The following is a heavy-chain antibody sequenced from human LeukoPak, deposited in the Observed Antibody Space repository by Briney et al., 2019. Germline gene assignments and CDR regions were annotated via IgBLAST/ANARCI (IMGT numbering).Heavy chain of an antibody. V-gene: IGHV1-46*01. CDR1: GYTFTSYY. Sequence: GASVKVSCKASGYTFTSYYIHWVRQAPGQGLEWMGISNPNSGSTSYAQNFQGRVSVTRDTSTSTVYMDPSSLRSEDTAVYFCARGGMGIQLWPFDFWGQGTLVTVSS. D-gene: IGHD5-18*01. CDR3: ARGGMGIQLWPFDF. CDR2: SNPNSGST. J-gene: IGHJ4*02.